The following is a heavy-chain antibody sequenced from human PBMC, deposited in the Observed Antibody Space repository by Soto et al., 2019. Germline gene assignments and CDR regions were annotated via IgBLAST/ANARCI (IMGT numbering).Heavy chain of an antibody. CDR2: LNPNTGDS. D-gene: IGHD2-2*01. V-gene: IGHV1-8*01. Sequence: ASVKVSCKASGYTFTSYDIYWVRQATGQGLEWMGWLNPNTGDSAYAQKFQGRISVTSDTSINTVHMELSSLRSEDTAVYYCAREDSIIIPAVSDFWGQGTLVTVSS. CDR3: AREDSIIIPAVSDF. CDR1: GYTFTSYD. J-gene: IGHJ4*02.